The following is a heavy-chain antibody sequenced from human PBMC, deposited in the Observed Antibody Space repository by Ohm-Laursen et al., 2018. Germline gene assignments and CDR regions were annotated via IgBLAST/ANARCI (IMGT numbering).Heavy chain of an antibody. V-gene: IGHV1-8*01. CDR2: LNPVSGNS. CDR3: GRAVRNQLLTDP. CDR1: GYTFTSYD. D-gene: IGHD1-7*01. Sequence: ASVKVSCKASGYTFTSYDITWVRQASGQGPEWIGWLNPVSGNSNFGQKFRGRVTVTSDTSISTAYMELSGLTSDNTATYYCGRAVRNQLLTDPWGQGTLVTVTS. J-gene: IGHJ5*02.